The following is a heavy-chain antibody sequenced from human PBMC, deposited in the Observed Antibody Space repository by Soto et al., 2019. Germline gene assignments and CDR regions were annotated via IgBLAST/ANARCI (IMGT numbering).Heavy chain of an antibody. Sequence: GASVKVSCKASGYTFTSYGISWVRQAPGQGLEWMGWISAYNGNTNYAQKLQGRVTMTTDTSTSTAYMELSSLRSEDTAVYYCARDGSLSWIQLWTSFDYWGQGTQVTVSS. CDR2: ISAYNGNT. CDR1: GYTFTSYG. D-gene: IGHD5-18*01. J-gene: IGHJ4*02. CDR3: ARDGSLSWIQLWTSFDY. V-gene: IGHV1-18*01.